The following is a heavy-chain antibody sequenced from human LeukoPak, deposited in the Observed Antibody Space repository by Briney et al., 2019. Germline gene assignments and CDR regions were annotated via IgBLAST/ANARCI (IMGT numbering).Heavy chain of an antibody. CDR2: VNPNSANT. D-gene: IGHD3-22*01. J-gene: IGHJ4*02. CDR1: GYTFTSYD. V-gene: IGHV1-8*01. CDR3: ARGRYSGFTMIVVGSDY. Sequence: GASVKVSCKASGYTFTSYDINWVRQATGQGLEWMGWVNPNSANTAYAQKLQGRVTMTRNTSISTAYMELSSLRSEDTAVYYCARGRYSGFTMIVVGSDYWGQGTLVTVSS.